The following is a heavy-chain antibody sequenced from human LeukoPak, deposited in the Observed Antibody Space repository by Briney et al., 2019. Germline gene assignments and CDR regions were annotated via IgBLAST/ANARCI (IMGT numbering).Heavy chain of an antibody. V-gene: IGHV4-59*08. CDR3: ARQCSGGSCYPGSFDY. CDR1: GGSISSYY. Sequence: PSETLSLTCTVSGGSISSYYWSWIRQPPGKGLEWIGYISYSGSTNYNPSLKSRVTISIDTSENHFSLKLSSVTAADTAVYYCARQCSGGSCYPGSFDYWGQGTLVTVSS. J-gene: IGHJ4*02. D-gene: IGHD2-15*01. CDR2: ISYSGST.